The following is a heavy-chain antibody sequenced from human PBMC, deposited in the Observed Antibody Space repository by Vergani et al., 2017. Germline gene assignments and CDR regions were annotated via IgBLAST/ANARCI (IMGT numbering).Heavy chain of an antibody. J-gene: IGHJ6*02. CDR2: ISYDGSNK. CDR3: ARDKSEYTNYYYYGMDV. CDR1: GFTFSSYG. V-gene: IGHV3-30*03. Sequence: QVQLVESGGGVVQPGRSLRLSCAASGFTFSSYGMHWVRQAPGKGLEWVAVISYDGSNKYYADSVKGRFTISRDNSKNTLYLQMNSLRAEDTAVYYCARDKSEYTNYYYYGMDVWGQGTTVTVSS. D-gene: IGHD6-6*01.